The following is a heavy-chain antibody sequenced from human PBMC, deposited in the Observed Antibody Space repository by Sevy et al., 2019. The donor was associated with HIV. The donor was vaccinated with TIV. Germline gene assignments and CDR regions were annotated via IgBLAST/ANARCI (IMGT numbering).Heavy chain of an antibody. CDR1: GFTFSSYS. J-gene: IGHJ3*02. Sequence: GGSLRLSCAASGFTFSSYSMNWDRQAPGKGLEWVSSISSSSSYIYYADSVKGRFTISRDNAKNSLYLQMNSLRAEDTAVYYCARFCSGGSCFYHDAFDIWGQGTMVTVSS. V-gene: IGHV3-21*01. CDR2: ISSSSSYI. CDR3: ARFCSGGSCFYHDAFDI. D-gene: IGHD2-15*01.